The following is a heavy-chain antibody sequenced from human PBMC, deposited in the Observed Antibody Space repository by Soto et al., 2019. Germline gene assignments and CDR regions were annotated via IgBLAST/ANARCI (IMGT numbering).Heavy chain of an antibody. D-gene: IGHD3-3*01. J-gene: IGHJ5*02. CDR3: ARRAVGTIFGVVIMGWFDP. CDR2: IYYSGST. V-gene: IGHV4-39*01. Sequence: PSETLSLTCTVSGGSISSSSYYWGWIRQPPGKGPEWIGSIYYSGSTYYNPSLKSRVTISVDTSKNQFSLKLSSVTAADTAVYYCARRAVGTIFGVVIMGWFDPWGQGTLVTVSS. CDR1: GGSISSSSYY.